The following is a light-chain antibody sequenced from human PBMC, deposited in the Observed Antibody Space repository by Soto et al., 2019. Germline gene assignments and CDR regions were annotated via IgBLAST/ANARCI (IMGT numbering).Light chain of an antibody. J-gene: IGKJ2*01. V-gene: IGKV3-20*01. CDR3: QLYGSSHMFS. CDR2: AAS. Sequence: EIVLTQSPATLSLSPGERATLSCRASQSISSSYLAWYQQKPGQAPRLLIYAASSRATGIPDRFSGSGSGTDFTLTISRLEPEDFAVYYCQLYGSSHMFSFGQGTKLEIK. CDR1: QSISSSY.